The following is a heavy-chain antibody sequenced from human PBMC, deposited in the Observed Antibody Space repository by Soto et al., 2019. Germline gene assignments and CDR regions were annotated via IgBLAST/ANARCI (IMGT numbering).Heavy chain of an antibody. CDR3: ARVTPGNNLYYFSGLDF. Sequence: GGSLRLSCAASGFTFSSYAIHWVRQAPGKGLQWVALISYEGSNTYYADSVRGRFTISRDNSKNTLYLQMNTLRPEDTGLYYCARVTPGNNLYYFSGLDFWGQGTSVTVSS. D-gene: IGHD1-1*01. CDR1: GFTFSSYA. V-gene: IGHV3-30-3*01. J-gene: IGHJ6*02. CDR2: ISYEGSNT.